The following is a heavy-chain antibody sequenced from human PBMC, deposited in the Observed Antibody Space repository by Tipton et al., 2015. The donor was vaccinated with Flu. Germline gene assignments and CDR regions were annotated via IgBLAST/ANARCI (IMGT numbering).Heavy chain of an antibody. CDR1: GGSITSYY. V-gene: IGHV4-59*08. D-gene: IGHD6-19*01. Sequence: TLSLTCTVSGGSITSYYWSWIRQPPGKGLEWIGYFYDSGSTNYNPSLKSRVTIAVDTSKNQLFLRLTSVTAADTAVYYCARHRVGLAVAGVDFWGQGTPVTVSS. CDR3: ARHRVGLAVAGVDF. J-gene: IGHJ4*02. CDR2: FYDSGST.